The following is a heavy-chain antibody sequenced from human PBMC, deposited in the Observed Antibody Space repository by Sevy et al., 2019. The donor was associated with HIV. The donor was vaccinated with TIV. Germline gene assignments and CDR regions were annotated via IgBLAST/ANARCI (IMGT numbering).Heavy chain of an antibody. Sequence: GGSLRLSCAASGFTFSKYSMSWVRQLPGKGLEWVSTLSFGCGEINYADSVKGRFTISRGNSKSSVYLQMNNLRPEDTAVYYCAREGCTKPHDYWGQGTLVTVSS. V-gene: IGHV3-23*01. CDR2: LSFGCGEI. CDR3: AREGCTKPHDY. D-gene: IGHD2-8*01. J-gene: IGHJ4*02. CDR1: GFTFSKYS.